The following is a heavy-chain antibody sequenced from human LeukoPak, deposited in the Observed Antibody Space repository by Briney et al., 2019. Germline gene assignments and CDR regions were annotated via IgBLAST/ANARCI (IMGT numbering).Heavy chain of an antibody. V-gene: IGHV3-21*01. D-gene: IGHD3-3*01. CDR2: ISSSSNYI. CDR1: GFTFSTYS. Sequence: PGGSLRLSCAGSGFTFSTYSMNWVRQAPGKGLEWVSSISSSSNYIYYADSVKGRVTISRDNAKNSLYLQMNSLRAEDTAVYYCARYYDFWSSYSSYYYMDVWGKGTTVTVSS. CDR3: ARYYDFWSSYSSYYYMDV. J-gene: IGHJ6*03.